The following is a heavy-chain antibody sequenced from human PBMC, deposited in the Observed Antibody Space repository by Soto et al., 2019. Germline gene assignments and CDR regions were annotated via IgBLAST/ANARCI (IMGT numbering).Heavy chain of an antibody. Sequence: QVQLQESGPGLVKPSQTLSLTCTVSGGSISRGAYYWICILHPPAKGLEWIGYIYYSGSTYYNPSLKTRVTRSVDTPKNQFSLTLSSVTAADTAVYCCDRELLMVYAIDYWGEGTLVTVSS. D-gene: IGHD2-8*01. CDR1: GGSISRGAYY. J-gene: IGHJ4*02. CDR3: DRELLMVYAIDY. V-gene: IGHV4-30-4*01. CDR2: IYYSGST.